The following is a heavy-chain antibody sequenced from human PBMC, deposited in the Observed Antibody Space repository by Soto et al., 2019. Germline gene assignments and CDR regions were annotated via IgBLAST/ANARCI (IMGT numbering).Heavy chain of an antibody. V-gene: IGHV3-15*07. CDR2: IKGITYGGTR. J-gene: IGHJ4*02. D-gene: IGHD2-21*02. CDR3: VPDKRTKVTPDAH. Sequence: EVQLVESGGDLVKPGGSLRLSCAASGFSFSDTWMNWVRQAPGKGLEWVGRIKGITYGGTRDYAAPVKGRFTISRDDSKHTLYLQMNGLKIEATAVYYCVPDKRTKVTPDAHWGQGTLVTVSS. CDR1: GFSFSDTW.